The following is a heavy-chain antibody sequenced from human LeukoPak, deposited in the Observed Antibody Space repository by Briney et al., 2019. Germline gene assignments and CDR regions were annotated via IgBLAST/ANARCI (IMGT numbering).Heavy chain of an antibody. J-gene: IGHJ4*02. Sequence: PSETLSLTCTVPDVSISSYLWSWIRQPPGKGLEWIGYIYYSGMTISQPSLKRRLTISIDTSKNQLYPQLSSVNAPDTAIYYCARHGRMVIMWRFSTGIDQWGQGTLVTVSS. D-gene: IGHD2-21*01. CDR2: IYYSGMT. V-gene: IGHV4-59*08. CDR3: ARHGRMVIMWRFSTGIDQ. CDR1: DVSISSYL.